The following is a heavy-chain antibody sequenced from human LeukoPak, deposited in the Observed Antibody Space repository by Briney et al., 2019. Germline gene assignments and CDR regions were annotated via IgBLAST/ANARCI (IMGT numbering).Heavy chain of an antibody. CDR3: AKDIGLMVRGPVDY. D-gene: IGHD3-10*01. V-gene: IGHV3-9*01. Sequence: GGSLRLSCAASGFTFDDYAMHWVRQAPGKGLEWVSGISWNSGSIGYADSVKGRFTISRDNAKNSLYLQMNSLRAEGTALYYCAKDIGLMVRGPVDYWGQGTLVTVSS. CDR1: GFTFDDYA. CDR2: ISWNSGSI. J-gene: IGHJ4*02.